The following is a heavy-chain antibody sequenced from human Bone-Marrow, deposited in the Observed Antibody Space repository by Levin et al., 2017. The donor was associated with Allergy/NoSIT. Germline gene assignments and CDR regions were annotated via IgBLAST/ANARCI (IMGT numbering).Heavy chain of an antibody. J-gene: IGHJ4*02. Sequence: SETLSLTCTVSGYSISSGYYWGWIRQPPGKGLEWIGSIYHSGSTYYNPSLKSRVTISVDTSKNQFSLKLSSVTAADTAVYYCARGPDTAMIDYWGQGTLVTVSS. CDR1: GYSISSGYY. CDR2: IYHSGST. CDR3: ARGPDTAMIDY. D-gene: IGHD5-18*01. V-gene: IGHV4-38-2*02.